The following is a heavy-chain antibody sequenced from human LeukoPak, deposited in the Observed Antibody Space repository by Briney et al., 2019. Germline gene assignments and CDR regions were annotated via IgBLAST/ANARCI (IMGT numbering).Heavy chain of an antibody. V-gene: IGHV3-23*01. CDR2: ISGSGDYT. CDR1: GFTVSSNY. Sequence: GGSLRLSCAASGFTVSSNYMSWVRQAPGKGLEWVSSISGSGDYTNYAGSVKGRFTISRDNSKNTLYLQMNSLRAEDTAVYYCAKDPYQTYREYGSARPDYWXXGXXVTVSS. CDR3: AKDPYQTYREYGSARPDY. J-gene: IGHJ4*01. D-gene: IGHD3-10*01.